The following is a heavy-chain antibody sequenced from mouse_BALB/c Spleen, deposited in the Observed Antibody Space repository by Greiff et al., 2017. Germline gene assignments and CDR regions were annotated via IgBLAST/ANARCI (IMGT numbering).Heavy chain of an antibody. CDR2: ISSGGSYT. Sequence: EVKVVESGGDLVKPGGSLKLSCAASGFTFSSYGMSWVRQTPDKRLEWVATISSGGSYTYYPDSVKGRFTISRDNAKNNLYLQMSSLKSEDTAMYYCARGYYGVDYWGQGTTLTVSS. CDR1: GFTFSSYG. J-gene: IGHJ2*01. V-gene: IGHV5-6*01. D-gene: IGHD1-2*01. CDR3: ARGYYGVDY.